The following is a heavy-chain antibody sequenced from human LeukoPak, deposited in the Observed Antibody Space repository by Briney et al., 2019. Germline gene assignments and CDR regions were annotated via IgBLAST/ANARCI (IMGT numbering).Heavy chain of an antibody. D-gene: IGHD6-13*01. CDR2: LKEDGSET. V-gene: IGHV3-7*01. CDR3: ASGGSWYMS. CDR1: GFTFSSYW. Sequence: PGGSLRLSCAASGFTFSSYWMTWVRQAPGKGLEWVARLKEDGSETYYVDSVKGRFTISRDNAKNSLYLQMNSLRVEDTAAYYCASGGSWYMSWGQGTLVTVSS. J-gene: IGHJ5*02.